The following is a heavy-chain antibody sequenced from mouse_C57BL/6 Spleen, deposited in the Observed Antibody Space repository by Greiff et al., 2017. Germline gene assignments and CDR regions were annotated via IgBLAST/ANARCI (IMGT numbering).Heavy chain of an antibody. CDR1: GFTFSSYG. V-gene: IGHV5-6*01. CDR2: ISSGGSYT. Sequence: EVQGVESGGDLVKPGGSLKLSCAASGFTFSSYGMSWVRQTPDKRLEWVATISSGGSYTHYPDSVKGRFTISRDNAKNTLYLQMSSLKSEDTAMYYCARHGGNWDFDYWGQGTTLTVSS. J-gene: IGHJ2*01. D-gene: IGHD4-1*01. CDR3: ARHGGNWDFDY.